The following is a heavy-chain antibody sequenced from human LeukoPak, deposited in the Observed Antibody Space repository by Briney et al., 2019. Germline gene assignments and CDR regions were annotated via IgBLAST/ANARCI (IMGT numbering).Heavy chain of an antibody. D-gene: IGHD3-3*01. CDR3: ARTYDFGVGPPGDAFDN. CDR1: GFTFTMFS. Sequence: GGSLRLSCAASGFTFTMFSMNWLRQAPGKGLEWIAFIRGRSDTTYYADSVQGRFTISRDNAEDSVYLQMNSLRVEDTAVYYCARTYDFGVGPPGDAFDNWGQGTLVTVSS. V-gene: IGHV3-48*01. CDR2: IRGRSDTT. J-gene: IGHJ3*02.